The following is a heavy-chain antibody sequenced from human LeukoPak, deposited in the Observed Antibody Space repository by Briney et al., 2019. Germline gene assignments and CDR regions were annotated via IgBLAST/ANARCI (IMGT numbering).Heavy chain of an antibody. J-gene: IGHJ3*02. CDR2: ISSSGPYI. CDR3: AKDRDSSSWYDAFDI. V-gene: IGHV3-21*04. CDR1: GFTFSDYT. D-gene: IGHD6-13*01. Sequence: PGGSLRLSCAASGFTFSDYTMNWVRQAPGKGLEWVSTISSSGPYIYYPDSVKGRFTISRDNAKNSLYLQMNSLRAEDTAVYYCAKDRDSSSWYDAFDIWGQGTMVTVSS.